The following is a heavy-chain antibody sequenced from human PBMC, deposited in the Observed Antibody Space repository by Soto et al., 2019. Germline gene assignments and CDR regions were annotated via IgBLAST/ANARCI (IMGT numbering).Heavy chain of an antibody. Sequence: QVQLVESGGGVVQPGRSLRLSCAASGFTFSSYAMHRVRQAPGKGLEWVAVISYDGSNKYYADSVKGRFTISRDNSKNTLYLQMNRLRAEDTAVDYGARDRGPGSNGRLDYWGQGTLVTVSS. CDR3: ARDRGPGSNGRLDY. J-gene: IGHJ4*02. V-gene: IGHV3-30-3*01. CDR1: GFTFSSYA. CDR2: ISYDGSNK. D-gene: IGHD3-10*01.